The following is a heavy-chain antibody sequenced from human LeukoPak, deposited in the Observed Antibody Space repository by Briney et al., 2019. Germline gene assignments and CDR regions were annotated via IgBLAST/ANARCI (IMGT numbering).Heavy chain of an antibody. D-gene: IGHD6-6*01. V-gene: IGHV3-74*01. Sequence: GGSLRLSCAASGFTFSSYWMHWVRQAPGKGLVWVSRIDSDGRSTSYADPVKGRFTISRDNAKNMLYLQMNSLRAEDTAVYYCARDRPRYAFDYWGQGTLVTVSS. CDR1: GFTFSSYW. CDR2: IDSDGRST. J-gene: IGHJ4*02. CDR3: ARDRPRYAFDY.